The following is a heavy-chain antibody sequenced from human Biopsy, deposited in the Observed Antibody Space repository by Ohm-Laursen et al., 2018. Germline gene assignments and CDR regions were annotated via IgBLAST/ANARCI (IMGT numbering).Heavy chain of an antibody. V-gene: IGHV3-11*01. CDR3: ARDTPETYDYDNDDNSPFPRRYIDY. Sequence: GSLRLSCTASGFHFSDYYMSWVRQAPGKGLEWISYIASSGGTTYYVDSVKGRFTISRDNAEKSLYLQMNSLRAEDTAVYYCARDTPETYDYDNDDNSPFPRRYIDYWGQGTLVTGPS. J-gene: IGHJ4*02. CDR2: IASSGGTT. CDR1: GFHFSDYY. D-gene: IGHD3-22*01.